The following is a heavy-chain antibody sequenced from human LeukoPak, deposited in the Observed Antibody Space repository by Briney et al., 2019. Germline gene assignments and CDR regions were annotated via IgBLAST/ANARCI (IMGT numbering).Heavy chain of an antibody. CDR2: VYYTGST. CDR1: GGSVTSGGYY. Sequence: PSQILSLTCTVSGGSVTSGGYYWSWIRQHPGKGLGWIGYVYYTGSTYYNPSLKSRVTISPDTSRNQFSLKVSSVTAADTAVYYCARISAGRYGMDVWGQGTTVTVSS. V-gene: IGHV4-31*03. D-gene: IGHD6-6*01. J-gene: IGHJ6*02. CDR3: ARISAGRYGMDV.